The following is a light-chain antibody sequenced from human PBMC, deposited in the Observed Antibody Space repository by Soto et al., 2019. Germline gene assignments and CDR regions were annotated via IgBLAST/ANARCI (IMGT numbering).Light chain of an antibody. CDR2: DAS. CDR1: QSISSW. J-gene: IGKJ1*01. CDR3: QQYDGYPWT. V-gene: IGKV1-5*01. Sequence: DIQMTQSPSTLAASIGDRVTITCRASQSISSWLAWYQQKPGKAPNLLIYDASSLQNGVSSRFSGSGSGTEFTLALSSLQPDDGATYYCQQYDGYPWTFGQGTKV.